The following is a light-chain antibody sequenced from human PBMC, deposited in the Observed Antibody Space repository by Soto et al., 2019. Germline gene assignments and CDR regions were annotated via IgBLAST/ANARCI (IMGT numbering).Light chain of an antibody. CDR3: QYLNGVPTIT. CDR2: DAS. Sequence: DIQMTQSPSTLSASVGDRVTITCRASQSISSWLAWYQQKPGKAPKLLIYDASSLESGVPSRFSGSGSGTEFSLTITGLQPEDFATYYCQYLNGVPTITFGQGTRLEIK. J-gene: IGKJ5*01. V-gene: IGKV1-5*01. CDR1: QSISSW.